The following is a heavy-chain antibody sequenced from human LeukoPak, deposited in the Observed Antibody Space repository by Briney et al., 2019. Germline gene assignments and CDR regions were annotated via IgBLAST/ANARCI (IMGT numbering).Heavy chain of an antibody. CDR2: ISNSGRT. CDR1: GGSISSSHW. J-gene: IGHJ4*02. CDR3: TRVEGFRYSDY. V-gene: IGHV4-4*02. Sequence: SETLSLTCAVSGGSISSSHWWSWVRQPPGKGLEWIGEISNSGRTNFNPSLKSRVTISVDKSKNQFSLKLTSVTAADTALYYCTRVEGFRYSDYWGQGTLVTVSS. D-gene: IGHD3-3*01.